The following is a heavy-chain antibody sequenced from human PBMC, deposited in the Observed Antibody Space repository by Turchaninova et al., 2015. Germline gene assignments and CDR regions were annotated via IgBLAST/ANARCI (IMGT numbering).Heavy chain of an antibody. CDR3: VVMGGYY. J-gene: IGHJ4*02. CDR1: GGSISSSSYY. V-gene: IGHV4-39*07. Sequence: QLQLQESGPGLVKPSETLSLPCTVSGGSISSSSYYWGWSRQPPGMGLVGSVSIYYRGSTYYNPSRKSRVTISVDTSKNRFSLKLSSVTAADTAVYYCVVMGGYYWGQGTLVTVSS. D-gene: IGHD3-16*01. CDR2: IYYRGST.